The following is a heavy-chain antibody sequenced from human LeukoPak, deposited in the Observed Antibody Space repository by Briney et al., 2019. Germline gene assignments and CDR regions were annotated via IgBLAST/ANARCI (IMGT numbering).Heavy chain of an antibody. CDR3: ACQPPYGDYAHGIDY. J-gene: IGHJ4*02. CDR1: GFTFSSYW. Sequence: GGSLRLSCAASGFTFSSYWMSWVRQAPGKGLEWVSSISSSSSYIYYADSVKGRFTISRDNAKNSLYLQMNSLRAEDTAVYYCACQPPYGDYAHGIDYWGQGTLVTVSS. V-gene: IGHV3-21*01. D-gene: IGHD4-17*01. CDR2: ISSSSSYI.